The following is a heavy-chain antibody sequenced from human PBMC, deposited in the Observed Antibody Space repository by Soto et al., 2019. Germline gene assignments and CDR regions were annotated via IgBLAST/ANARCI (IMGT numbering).Heavy chain of an antibody. V-gene: IGHV1-8*01. D-gene: IGHD2-8*01. Sequence: GASVQVSWKASGYTFVNYDINSVRQATGQGLXGVXXMXXDXXXXXYXXXFQGRVTMTGNTSISSVYMELSSRTSDDTAVYYCARRRGSNGWFDLWGQGTLVTVSS. CDR1: GYTFVNYD. J-gene: IGHJ5*02. CDR3: ARRRGSNGWFDL. CDR2: MXXDXXXX.